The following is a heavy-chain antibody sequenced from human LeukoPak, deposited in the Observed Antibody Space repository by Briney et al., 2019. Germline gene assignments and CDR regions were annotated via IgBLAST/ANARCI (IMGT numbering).Heavy chain of an antibody. Sequence: PGGSLRLSCAASGFTFSSYWMHWVRQAPGKGLEWVAFIRYDGSNKYYADSVKGRFTISRDNSKNTLYLQMNSLRAEDTAVYYCAKDQTSTYSSSWYLWYFDYWGQGTLVTVSS. D-gene: IGHD6-13*01. CDR3: AKDQTSTYSSSWYLWYFDY. CDR2: IRYDGSNK. V-gene: IGHV3-30*02. J-gene: IGHJ4*02. CDR1: GFTFSSYW.